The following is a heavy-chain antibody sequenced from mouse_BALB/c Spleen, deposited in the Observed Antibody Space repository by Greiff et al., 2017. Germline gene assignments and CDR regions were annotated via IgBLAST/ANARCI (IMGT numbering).Heavy chain of an antibody. J-gene: IGHJ3*01. D-gene: IGHD1-2*01. Sequence: VQLQQPGAELVKPGASVKLSCKASGYTFTSYWMHWVKQRPGQGLEWIGEIDPSDSYTNYNQKFKGKATLTVDKSSSTAYMQLSSLTSEDSAVYYCAHYYGSIFAYWGQGTLVTVSA. CDR3: AHYYGSIFAY. CDR2: IDPSDSYT. CDR1: GYTFTSYW. V-gene: IGHV1-69*02.